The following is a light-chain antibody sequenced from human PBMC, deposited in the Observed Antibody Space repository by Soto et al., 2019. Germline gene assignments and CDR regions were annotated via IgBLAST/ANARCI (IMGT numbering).Light chain of an antibody. CDR2: IHD. J-gene: IGLJ1*01. CDR1: SSNIGDNP. V-gene: IGLV1-44*01. Sequence: SVLTQPPSASVTPGQRITISYSGSSSNIGDNPVNFYQQLPGKAPKILLYIHDQRPSGVPDRFSGSNSGTSTYLPIPGLQPEDEADYYCPAWDDSLNALFGSGSKVTVL. CDR3: PAWDDSLNAL.